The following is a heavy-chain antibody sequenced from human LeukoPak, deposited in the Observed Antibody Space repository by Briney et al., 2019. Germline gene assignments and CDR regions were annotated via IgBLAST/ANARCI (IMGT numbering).Heavy chain of an antibody. D-gene: IGHD3-22*01. J-gene: IGHJ4*02. V-gene: IGHV1-8*02. CDR1: GYTFTSYA. Sequence: ASVKVSCKASGYTFTSYAMHWVRQAPGQGLEWMGWMNPNSGNTGYAQKFQGRVTMTRNTSISTAYMELSSLRSEDTAVYYCARGIDYYDSSGYYPPHYWGQGTLVTVSS. CDR3: ARGIDYYDSSGYYPPHY. CDR2: MNPNSGNT.